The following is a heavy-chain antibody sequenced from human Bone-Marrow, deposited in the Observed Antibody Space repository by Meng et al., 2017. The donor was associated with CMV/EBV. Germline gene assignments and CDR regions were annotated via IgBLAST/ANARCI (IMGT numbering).Heavy chain of an antibody. J-gene: IGHJ3*02. V-gene: IGHV3-21*01. CDR2: ISSTSSYI. Sequence: GESLKISCAASGFTFSSYTMNWVRQAPGKGLEWVSSISSTSSYIYYADSVKGRFTISRENAKNSLYLQMNSLRAGDTAVYYCARGSPTPDGVAFDIWGQGTMVTVSS. D-gene: IGHD3-16*01. CDR3: ARGSPTPDGVAFDI. CDR1: GFTFSSYT.